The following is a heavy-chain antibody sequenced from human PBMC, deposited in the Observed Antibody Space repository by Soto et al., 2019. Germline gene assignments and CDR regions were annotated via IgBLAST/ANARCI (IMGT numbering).Heavy chain of an antibody. Sequence: GGSLRLSCAASGFTFDDYTMHWVRQAPGKGLEWVSLISWDGGSTYYADSVKGRFTISRDNSKNSLYLQMNSLRTEDTALYYCAKDITGIAVAGRLEYFQHWGQGTLVTVSS. CDR1: GFTFDDYT. CDR2: ISWDGGST. D-gene: IGHD6-19*01. V-gene: IGHV3-43*01. CDR3: AKDITGIAVAGRLEYFQH. J-gene: IGHJ1*01.